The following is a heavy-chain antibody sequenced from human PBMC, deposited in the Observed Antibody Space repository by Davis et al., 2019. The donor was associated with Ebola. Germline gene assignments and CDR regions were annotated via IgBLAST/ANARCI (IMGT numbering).Heavy chain of an antibody. D-gene: IGHD2-2*01. J-gene: IGHJ6*03. CDR2: IKKKTEGGTT. V-gene: IGHV3-15*01. CDR3: TTDVVPAATRGVYYYYYYMDV. CDR1: GFTFSNAW. Sequence: GESLKISCAASGFTFSNAWMSWVRQAPGKGLEWVGRIKKKTEGGTTDYAAPVKDRFIISRDDSKNTLYLQMKSLKTEDTAVYYCTTDVVPAATRGVYYYYYYMDVWGKGTTVTVSS.